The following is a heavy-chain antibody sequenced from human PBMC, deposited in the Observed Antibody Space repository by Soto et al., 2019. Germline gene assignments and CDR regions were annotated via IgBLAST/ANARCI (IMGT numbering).Heavy chain of an antibody. CDR3: ASDNVVVVAATGYYYYYGMDV. D-gene: IGHD2-15*01. Sequence: QVQLVQSGAEVKKPGSSVKVSCKASGGTFSSYAISWVRQAPGQGLEWMGGIIPIFGTANYAQKFQGRVTIPADDSTSAAYMELGSLRPEVTAVYYCASDNVVVVAATGYYYYYGMDVWGQGTTVTVSS. CDR1: GGTFSSYA. J-gene: IGHJ6*02. CDR2: IIPIFGTA. V-gene: IGHV1-69*12.